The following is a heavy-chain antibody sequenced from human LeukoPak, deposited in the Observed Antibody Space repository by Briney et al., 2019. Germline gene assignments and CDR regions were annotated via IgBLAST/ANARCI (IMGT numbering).Heavy chain of an antibody. J-gene: IGHJ4*02. CDR3: ARDPVWNDRLSD. CDR2: IYSGGST. CDR1: GFTVSSNY. V-gene: IGHV3-53*04. Sequence: GGSLRLSCAASGFTVSSNYMSWVRQAPGKGLEWVSVIYSGGSTYYADSVKGRFTISRHNSKKTLYLQMNSLRAEDTAVYYCARDPVWNDRLSDWGQGTLVTVSS. D-gene: IGHD1-1*01.